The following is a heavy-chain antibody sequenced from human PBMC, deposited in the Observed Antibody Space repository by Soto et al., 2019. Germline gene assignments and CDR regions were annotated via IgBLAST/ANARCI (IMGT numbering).Heavy chain of an antibody. D-gene: IGHD3-10*01. CDR2: IIPIFGTA. J-gene: IGHJ6*02. V-gene: IGHV1-69*13. CDR1: GGTFSSYA. Sequence: SVKVSCKASGGTFSSYAISWVRQAPGQGLEWMGGIIPIFGTANYAQKFQGRVTITADESTSTAYMELSSLRSEDTAVYYCARVLDGMVRGVIIPVYYYYGMDVWGQGTTVTVSS. CDR3: ARVLDGMVRGVIIPVYYYYGMDV.